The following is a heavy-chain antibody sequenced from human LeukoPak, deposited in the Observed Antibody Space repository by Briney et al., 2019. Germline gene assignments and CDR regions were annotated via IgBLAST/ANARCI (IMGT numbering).Heavy chain of an antibody. CDR1: GFTFSSYW. CDR3: ARNNWGYAFDI. Sequence: QPGGSLRLSCAASGFTFSSYWIHWVRQPPGKGLEWVSVIYSGGSTYCADSVKGRFTISRDNSKNTLYLQMNSLRAEDTAVYYCARNNWGYAFDIWGQGTMVTVSS. V-gene: IGHV3-66*01. D-gene: IGHD7-27*01. CDR2: IYSGGST. J-gene: IGHJ3*02.